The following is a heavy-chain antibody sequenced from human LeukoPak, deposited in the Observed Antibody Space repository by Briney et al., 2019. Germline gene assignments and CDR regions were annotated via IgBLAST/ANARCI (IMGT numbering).Heavy chain of an antibody. Sequence: TSETLSLTCAVYGGSFSGYYWSWIRQPPGKGLEWIGEINHSGSTNYNPSLKSRVTISVDTSKNQFSLKLSSVTAADTAVYYCASAYDSSGYSDGMDVWGQGTTVTVSS. V-gene: IGHV4-34*01. D-gene: IGHD3-22*01. CDR1: GGSFSGYY. J-gene: IGHJ6*02. CDR3: ASAYDSSGYSDGMDV. CDR2: INHSGST.